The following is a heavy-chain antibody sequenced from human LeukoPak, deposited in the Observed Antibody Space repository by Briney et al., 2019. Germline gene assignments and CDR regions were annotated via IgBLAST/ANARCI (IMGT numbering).Heavy chain of an antibody. CDR3: ARDRHYYYSSGEPCFDY. V-gene: IGHV3-7*01. Sequence: GVSLRLSCAASGFTFSSYWMSWVRQAPGKGLEWVANIKQDGSEKYYVDSVKGRFTISRDNAKNSLYLQMNSLRAEDTAVYYCARDRHYYYSSGEPCFDYWGQGTLVTVSS. J-gene: IGHJ4*02. CDR2: IKQDGSEK. CDR1: GFTFSSYW. D-gene: IGHD3-22*01.